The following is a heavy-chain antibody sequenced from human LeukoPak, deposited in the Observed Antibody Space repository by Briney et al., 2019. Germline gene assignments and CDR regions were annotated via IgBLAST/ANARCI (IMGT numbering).Heavy chain of an antibody. CDR3: ARRAGYSSSWYYFDY. D-gene: IGHD6-13*01. CDR2: IYPGDSDT. V-gene: IGHV5-51*01. J-gene: IGHJ4*02. CDR1: GYRFTDYW. Sequence: GESLKISCKGSGYRFTDYWIGWVRQMPGKGLEWMGIIYPGDSDTRYSPSFQGQVTISVDKSVSTAYMQWSSLKASDTAMYYCARRAGYSSSWYYFDYRGQGTLVTVSS.